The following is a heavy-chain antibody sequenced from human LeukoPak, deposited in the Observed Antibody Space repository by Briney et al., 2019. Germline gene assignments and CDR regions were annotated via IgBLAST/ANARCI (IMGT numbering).Heavy chain of an antibody. CDR3: AGAGYSGNYYRNWFDP. J-gene: IGHJ5*02. D-gene: IGHD1-26*01. CDR1: GFSFSSYA. Sequence: PGGSLRLSCAASGFSFSSYAMSWVRQAPGKGLEWVSTISASGGSTYYADSVKGRFTISRDNSKNTVYLQMNSLRAEDTAVYYCAGAGYSGNYYRNWFDPWGQGTLVTVSS. CDR2: ISASGGST. V-gene: IGHV3-23*01.